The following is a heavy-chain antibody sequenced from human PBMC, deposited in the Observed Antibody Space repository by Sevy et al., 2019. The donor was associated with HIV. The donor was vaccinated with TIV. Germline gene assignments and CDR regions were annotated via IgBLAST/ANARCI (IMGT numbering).Heavy chain of an antibody. Sequence: GESLKISCKASGYRFTDYWIGWVRQMPGKGLEWMGIIYPGDSDTTYSPSFQGQVTISVDKSINTAYLKWSSLKASDTAIFYCARGARGTLPSYYYYPMDVWGQGTTVTVSS. CDR1: GYRFTDYW. CDR2: IYPGDSDT. D-gene: IGHD1-1*01. CDR3: ARGARGTLPSYYYYPMDV. V-gene: IGHV5-51*01. J-gene: IGHJ6*02.